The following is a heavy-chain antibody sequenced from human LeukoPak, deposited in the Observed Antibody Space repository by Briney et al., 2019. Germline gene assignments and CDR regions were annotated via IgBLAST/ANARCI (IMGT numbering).Heavy chain of an antibody. CDR2: IYYTGST. CDR1: GGSISSYY. CDR3: ARHYCSGDKCYYFDY. Sequence: SETLSLTCTVSGGSISSYYWSWIRQPPGKGLEWIGFIYYTGSTNYNPSLKSRASILVDTSKNQFSLKLSSVTAADTAVYFCARHYCSGDKCYYFDYWGQGTLVTVSS. D-gene: IGHD2-15*01. J-gene: IGHJ4*02. V-gene: IGHV4-59*01.